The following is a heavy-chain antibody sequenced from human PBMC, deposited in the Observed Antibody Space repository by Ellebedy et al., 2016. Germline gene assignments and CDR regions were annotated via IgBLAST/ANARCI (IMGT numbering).Heavy chain of an antibody. CDR1: GYTFTSNG. CDR3: ARSRGGTYQYYFDS. CDR2: ISAYSGTT. J-gene: IGHJ4*02. V-gene: IGHV1-18*04. Sequence: ASVKVSCKASGYTFTSNGISWVRQAPGQGLEWMGWISAYSGTTNYLQNLQGRVTMTTDTSTSTAYMELRSLRSDDTAVYYCARSRGGTYQYYFDSWGQGTLVAVSS. D-gene: IGHD1-26*01.